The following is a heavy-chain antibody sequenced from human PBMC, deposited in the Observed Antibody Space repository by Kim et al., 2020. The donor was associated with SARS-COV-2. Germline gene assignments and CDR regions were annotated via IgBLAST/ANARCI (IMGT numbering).Heavy chain of an antibody. CDR3: AKDRISGYPIAAAFGY. J-gene: IGHJ4*02. V-gene: IGHV3-23*01. CDR1: GFTFSSYA. D-gene: IGHD6-13*01. CDR2: ISGSGGST. Sequence: GGSLRLSCAASGFTFSSYAMSWVRQAPGKGLEWVSAISGSGGSTYYADSVKGRFTISRDNSKNTLYLQMNSLRAEDTAVYYCAKDRISGYPIAAAFGYWGQGTLVTVSS.